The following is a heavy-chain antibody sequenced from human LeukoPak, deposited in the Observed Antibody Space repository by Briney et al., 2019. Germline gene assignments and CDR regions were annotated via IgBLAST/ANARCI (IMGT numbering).Heavy chain of an antibody. J-gene: IGHJ6*02. D-gene: IGHD5-18*01. V-gene: IGHV4-4*07. Sequence: SETLSLTCTVSGGSISSYYWSWIRQPAGKGLEWIGRIYTSGSTNYNPSLKSRVIMSVDKSKNQFSLKLSSVTAADTAVYYCARERYSYEDYYYYGMDVWGQGTTVTVSS. CDR3: ARERYSYEDYYYYGMDV. CDR1: GGSISSYY. CDR2: IYTSGST.